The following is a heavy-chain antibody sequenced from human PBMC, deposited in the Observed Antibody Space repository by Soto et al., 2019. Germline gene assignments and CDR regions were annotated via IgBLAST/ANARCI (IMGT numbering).Heavy chain of an antibody. J-gene: IGHJ5*02. CDR1: GFTFRNYG. D-gene: IGHD5-18*01. Sequence: GGSLRLSCAASGFTFRNYGMNWVRQAPGKGLEWVSYIGIGSSTKYYADSVKGRFTISRDNAKNSLYLQMNSLRAEDTAVYYCARDIGRGYSYGSIDPWGQGTLVTVSS. CDR3: ARDIGRGYSYGSIDP. V-gene: IGHV3-48*01. CDR2: IGIGSSTK.